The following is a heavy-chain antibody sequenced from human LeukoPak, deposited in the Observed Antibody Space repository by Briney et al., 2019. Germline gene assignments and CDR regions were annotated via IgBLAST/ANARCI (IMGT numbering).Heavy chain of an antibody. J-gene: IGHJ6*02. CDR3: AKEPTPYYNFYGMDV. Sequence: GGSLRLSCAASGFTFSSYGMHWVRQAPGKGLEWMAVISYDGSSKYYADFVKGRFTISRDNSKNTLHLQMNSLRAEDTAVYYCAKEPTPYYNFYGMDVWGQGTTVTVSS. CDR1: GFTFSSYG. V-gene: IGHV3-30*18. CDR2: ISYDGSSK.